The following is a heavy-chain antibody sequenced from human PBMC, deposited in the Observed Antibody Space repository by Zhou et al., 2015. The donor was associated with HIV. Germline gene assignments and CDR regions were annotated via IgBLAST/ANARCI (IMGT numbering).Heavy chain of an antibody. V-gene: IGHV1-69*01. Sequence: QVHLVQSGAEVKRPGSSVKVSCKTSGGTFSTFGISWVRQAPGQGLEWMGGIIASYGSAKYAQKFQGKVTITADESTSTAYMELNSLRTEDTAVYYCARFPTYYYGSGGPYYFDYWGQGTLVTVSS. CDR1: GGTFSTFG. D-gene: IGHD3-10*01. CDR3: ARFPTYYYGSGGPYYFDY. CDR2: IIASYGSA. J-gene: IGHJ4*02.